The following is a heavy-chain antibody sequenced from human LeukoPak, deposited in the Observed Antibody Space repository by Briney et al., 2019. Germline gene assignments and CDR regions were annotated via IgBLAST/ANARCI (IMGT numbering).Heavy chain of an antibody. J-gene: IGHJ4*02. Sequence: SETLSLTCTVSGGSISSYSWTWIRQPAGKGLECIGRIYTDGSTYYKPSLKGRLTMSVDTSKNHFSLKLRSVTAADTAVYYCVRGALDSSDFYYFDFWGQGTLVTVSS. V-gene: IGHV4-4*07. CDR1: GGSISSYS. CDR2: IYTDGST. D-gene: IGHD3-22*01. CDR3: VRGALDSSDFYYFDF.